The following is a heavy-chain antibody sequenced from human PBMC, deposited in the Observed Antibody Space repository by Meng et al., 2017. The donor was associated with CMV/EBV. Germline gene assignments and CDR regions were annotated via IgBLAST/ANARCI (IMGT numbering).Heavy chain of an antibody. CDR1: FCGSC. V-gene: IGHV4-34*01. D-gene: IGHD2-2*02. Sequence: FCGSCWRWLRPPPAKGLAWIGAIHHSGSTNYSPSLKRRVTISVDTSKIQFSLKLSSVTAADTAVYYCARGEIVVVPAAIRFNWYFDLWGRGTLVTVSS. CDR2: IHHSGST. CDR3: ARGEIVVVPAAIRFNWYFDL. J-gene: IGHJ2*01.